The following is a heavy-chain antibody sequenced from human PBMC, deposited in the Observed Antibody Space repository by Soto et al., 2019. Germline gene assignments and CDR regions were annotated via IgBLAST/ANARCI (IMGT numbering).Heavy chain of an antibody. CDR2: INHSGST. Sequence: QVRLQRGGAGRLRLWEPLSLPCAVFGGSFVGYTGNWIRRPPGKGLEGIGEINHSGSTNYNPSLKSRVTISVDTSKNQFSLKLSSVTAADTAVYYCARGWGRIFDYWGQGTLVTVSS. CDR3: ARGWGRIFDY. CDR1: GGSFVGYT. V-gene: IGHV4-34*01. J-gene: IGHJ4*02. D-gene: IGHD7-27*01.